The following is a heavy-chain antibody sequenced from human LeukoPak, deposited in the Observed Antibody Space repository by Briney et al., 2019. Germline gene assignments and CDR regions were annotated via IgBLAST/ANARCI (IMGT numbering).Heavy chain of an antibody. V-gene: IGHV4-61*02. CDR3: ARARSSRGVSDY. D-gene: IGHD3-10*01. Sequence: SETLSLTCTVPGGSVTRGNYYWTWIRQPAGSGLEWIGRIYTSGTTDYNPSLRTRVTISVDASRNQFSLNLSSVTAADTAVYYCARARSSRGVSDYWGQGTLVTVSS. J-gene: IGHJ4*02. CDR2: IYTSGTT. CDR1: GGSVTRGNYY.